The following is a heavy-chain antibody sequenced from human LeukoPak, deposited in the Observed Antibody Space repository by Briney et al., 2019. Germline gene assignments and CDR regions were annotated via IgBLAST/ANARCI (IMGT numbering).Heavy chain of an antibody. Sequence: SETLSLTCTLSGSSTSGYYWSWIRQPPGKGLEWIGYIYDSEYTSYNPSLKSRVSMSFDTSSNQYSLWLTSVTAADTAVYYCARNLCSGGSYLFDYWGQGTLVTVSS. V-gene: IGHV4-59*12. CDR1: GSSTSGYY. J-gene: IGHJ4*02. CDR3: ARNLCSGGSYLFDY. D-gene: IGHD2-15*01. CDR2: IYDSEYT.